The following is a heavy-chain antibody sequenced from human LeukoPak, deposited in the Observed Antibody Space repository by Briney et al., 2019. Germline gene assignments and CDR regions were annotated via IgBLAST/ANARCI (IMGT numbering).Heavy chain of an antibody. J-gene: IGHJ3*02. CDR1: GFTFSSYG. V-gene: IGHV3-30*18. CDR3: AKDPARRGNDAFDI. D-gene: IGHD5-12*01. Sequence: GGCLRLSCAAAGFTFSSYGMEWVRQAPGKGRGWVAVLLYDGSNKYSADSVTGPFTLSRDNSKNTLYPQMNSLRAEDTAVYYCAKDPARRGNDAFDIWGQGTMVTVSS. CDR2: LLYDGSNK.